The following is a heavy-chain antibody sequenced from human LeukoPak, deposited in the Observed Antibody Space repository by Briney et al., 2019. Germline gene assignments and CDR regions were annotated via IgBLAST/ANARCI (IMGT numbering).Heavy chain of an antibody. Sequence: GASVKVSCKASGYTFTGYYMHWVRQAPGQGLEWMGWINPNSGGTNYAQKFQGRVTMTRDTSISTAYMELSRLRSDDTAVYYCASLIIDFGELAKYYYDSSGSYAFDIWGQGTMVTVSS. CDR3: ASLIIDFGELAKYYYDSSGSYAFDI. J-gene: IGHJ3*02. CDR1: GYTFTGYY. CDR2: INPNSGGT. V-gene: IGHV1-2*02. D-gene: IGHD3-22*01.